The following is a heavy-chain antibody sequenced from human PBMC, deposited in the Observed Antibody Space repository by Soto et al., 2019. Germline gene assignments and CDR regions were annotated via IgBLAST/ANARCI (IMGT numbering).Heavy chain of an antibody. Sequence: QVQLVQSGAEVRKPGSSVKVSCKASGGTFSTNSISWVRQAPGQGLEWMGGIIPTFGAANYAQKFQGRVTITADESTSTAYMELTSLRSEDTAMYYCARGIPVARGDYWGQGTLVTVSS. CDR2: IIPTFGAA. CDR3: ARGIPVARGDY. J-gene: IGHJ4*02. CDR1: GGTFSTNS. V-gene: IGHV1-69*12. D-gene: IGHD6-19*01.